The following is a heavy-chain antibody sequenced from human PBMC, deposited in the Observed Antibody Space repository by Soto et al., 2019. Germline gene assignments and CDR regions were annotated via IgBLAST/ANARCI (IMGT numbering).Heavy chain of an antibody. CDR2: IYWDDDK. V-gene: IGHV2-5*02. D-gene: IGHD3-10*01. Sequence: SGPTLGNPTQTLTLTFPFSGFSLSTSGVAVGWIRQPPGKALEWLALIYWDDDKRYSPSLKSRLTITKDTSKNQVVLTMTNMDPVDTATYYCAHRRGYYGSGSYSGMFWFDPWGQGTLVTVSS. J-gene: IGHJ5*02. CDR1: GFSLSTSGVA. CDR3: AHRRGYYGSGSYSGMFWFDP.